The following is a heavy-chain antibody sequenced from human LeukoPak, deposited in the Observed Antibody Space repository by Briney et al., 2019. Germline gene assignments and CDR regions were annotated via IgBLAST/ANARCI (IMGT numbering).Heavy chain of an antibody. CDR1: GFTFSIYA. CDR3: ARDSGWFRFDS. CDR2: IKEDGSDK. D-gene: IGHD6-13*01. J-gene: IGHJ4*02. Sequence: GGSLRLSCSGSGFTFSIYAMTWVRQAPGKGLEWVANIKEDGSDKYYVDSVKGRFTISRDNAKNSLYLQMNSLRAEDTAVYYCARDSGWFRFDSWGQGTLVTVSS. V-gene: IGHV3-7*03.